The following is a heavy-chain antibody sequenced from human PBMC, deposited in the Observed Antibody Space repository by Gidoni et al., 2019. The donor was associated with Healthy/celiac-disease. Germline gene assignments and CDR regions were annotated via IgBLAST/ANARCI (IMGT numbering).Heavy chain of an antibody. D-gene: IGHD3-9*01. J-gene: IGHJ5*02. Sequence: QVQLPESGPGLVKPSETLSLTCTVSGGSISSYYWSWIRQPPGKGLEWIGYIYYSGSTNYNPSLKSRVTISVDTSKNQFSLKLSSVTAADTAVYYCARDGRYFALDPWGQGTLVTVSS. CDR3: ARDGRYFALDP. V-gene: IGHV4-59*01. CDR1: GGSISSYY. CDR2: IYYSGST.